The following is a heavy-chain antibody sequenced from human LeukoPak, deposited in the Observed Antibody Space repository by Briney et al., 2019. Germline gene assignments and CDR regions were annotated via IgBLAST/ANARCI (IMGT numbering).Heavy chain of an antibody. J-gene: IGHJ4*02. CDR2: IYSSGST. Sequence: SETLSLTCTVSGGSIRSYYWSWIRQPAGKGLEWIGRIYSSGSTNYNPSLKSRVTMSGDTSKNQISLKLSSVTAADTAVYYCARGGISTSLDYWGQGTLVTVSS. D-gene: IGHD2-2*01. CDR3: ARGGISTSLDY. CDR1: GGSIRSYY. V-gene: IGHV4-4*07.